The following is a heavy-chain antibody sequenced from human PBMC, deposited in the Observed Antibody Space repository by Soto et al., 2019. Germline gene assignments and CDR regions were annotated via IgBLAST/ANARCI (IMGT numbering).Heavy chain of an antibody. CDR1: GGSISSGDFY. D-gene: IGHD2-15*01. CDR2: ISYSGST. J-gene: IGHJ5*02. Sequence: SETLSLTCTASGGSISSGDFYWSWIRQPPGRGLEWIGYISYSGSTYYNTSLKSRVTISVDTSKNQFSLKLSSVTAADTAVYYCARGGPTGGSYKYNWFDPWGQGTLVTVSS. V-gene: IGHV4-30-4*01. CDR3: ARGGPTGGSYKYNWFDP.